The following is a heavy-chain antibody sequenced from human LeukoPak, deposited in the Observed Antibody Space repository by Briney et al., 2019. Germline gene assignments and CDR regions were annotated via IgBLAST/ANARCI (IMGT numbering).Heavy chain of an antibody. CDR3: AKGRGYCTGGSCYSDY. CDR1: GFTFSNYA. CDR2: ISGSDGST. J-gene: IGHJ4*02. V-gene: IGHV3-23*01. D-gene: IGHD2-15*01. Sequence: SGGSLRLSCTASGFTFSNYAMSWVRQAPGKGLEWVSTISGSDGSTYYADSVKGRFTISRDNSKNTLYLQMNGLRVEDTAIYYCAKGRGYCTGGSCYSDYWGQGTLVTVSS.